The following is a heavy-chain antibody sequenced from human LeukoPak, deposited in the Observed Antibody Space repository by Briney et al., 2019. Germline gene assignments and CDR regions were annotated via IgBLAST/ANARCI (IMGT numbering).Heavy chain of an antibody. J-gene: IGHJ4*02. CDR2: MNPSEGRP. V-gene: IGHV1-46*01. CDR1: GYTFTAYY. Sequence: ASVKVSCKTSGYTFTAYYLHWVRQAPGQGLEWMGVMNPSEGRPTYAQKFQGRVTVTMDTSTSTVYMELSSLRSEDTAVYYCATERITMIVVVKQWGDYWGQGTLVTVSS. D-gene: IGHD3-22*01. CDR3: ATERITMIVVVKQWGDY.